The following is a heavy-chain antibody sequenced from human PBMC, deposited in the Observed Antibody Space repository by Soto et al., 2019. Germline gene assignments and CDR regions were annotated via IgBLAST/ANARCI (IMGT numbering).Heavy chain of an antibody. V-gene: IGHV1-69*13. CDR1: GGTFSSYA. J-gene: IGHJ6*02. CDR2: IIPIFGTA. CDR3: ASTAARQSYYYYYGMDV. Sequence: ASVKVSCKASGGTFSSYAISWVRQAPGQGLEWMGGIIPIFGTANYAQKFQGRVTITADESTSTAYMELSSLRSEDTAVYYCASTAARQSYYYYYGMDVWGQGTTVTVSS. D-gene: IGHD6-6*01.